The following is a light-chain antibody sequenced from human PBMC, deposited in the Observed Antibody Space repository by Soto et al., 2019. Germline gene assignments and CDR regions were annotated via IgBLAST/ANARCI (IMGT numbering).Light chain of an antibody. V-gene: IGLV2-14*01. J-gene: IGLJ1*01. CDR1: SSDVGGYNY. CDR2: EVT. CDR3: SSYTSSSTQV. Sequence: QSALTQPASVSGSPGQSITISCTGTSSDVGGYNYVSWYQQHPGKAPKLMIYEVTNRPSGVSHRFSASKSGNTASLTISGLQAEDGADYYCSSYTSSSTQVFGTGTKLTVL.